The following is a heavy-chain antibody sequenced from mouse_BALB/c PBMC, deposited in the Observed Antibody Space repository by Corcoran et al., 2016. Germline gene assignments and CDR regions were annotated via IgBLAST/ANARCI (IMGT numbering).Heavy chain of an antibody. CDR3: ARLGSSYDYWYFDV. Sequence: EIQLQQTGPELVKPGASVKISCKASGYSFTDYIMLWVKQSHGKSLEWIGNITPYYGSTSYNLKFKGKPTLTVDKSSSTAYMQLNSLTSEDSAVYYGARLGSSYDYWYFDVWGSGTTVTVSS. CDR1: GYSFTDYI. V-gene: IGHV1-39*01. J-gene: IGHJ1*01. CDR2: ITPYYGST. D-gene: IGHD1-1*01.